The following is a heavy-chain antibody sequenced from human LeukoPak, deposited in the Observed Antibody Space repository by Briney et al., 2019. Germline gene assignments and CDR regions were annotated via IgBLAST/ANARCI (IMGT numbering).Heavy chain of an antibody. J-gene: IGHJ4*02. CDR1: GFTVSSNN. CDR2: IYSSGST. Sequence: GGSLRLSCAGSGFTVSSNNMTWVRQAPGKGLEWVSVIYSSGSTYYADSVKGRFTISRDHSKNTLYLQMNSLRAEDTAVYYCAREGRYITSFTFDYWGQGTLVTVSS. D-gene: IGHD5-18*01. CDR3: AREGRYITSFTFDY. V-gene: IGHV3-66*01.